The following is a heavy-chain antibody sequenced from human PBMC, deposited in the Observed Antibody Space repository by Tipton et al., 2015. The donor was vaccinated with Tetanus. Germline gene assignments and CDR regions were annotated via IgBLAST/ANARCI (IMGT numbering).Heavy chain of an antibody. CDR2: IYYSGST. CDR1: GGSFSSYY. J-gene: IGHJ4*02. D-gene: IGHD2-15*01. CDR3: ARGDGYCSGGSCGYFDY. V-gene: IGHV4-59*12. Sequence: TLSLTCAVYGGSFSSYYWSWIRQPPGKGLEWIGYIYYSGSTNYNPSLKSRVTISVDTSKNQFSLKLSSVTAADTAVYYCARGDGYCSGGSCGYFDYWGQGTLVTVSS.